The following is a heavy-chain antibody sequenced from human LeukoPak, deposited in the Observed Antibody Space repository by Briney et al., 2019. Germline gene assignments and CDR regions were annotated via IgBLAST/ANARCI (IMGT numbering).Heavy chain of an antibody. CDR3: ARGRGGYSYAPFDY. D-gene: IGHD5-18*01. CDR2: ISAYNGNT. Sequence: ASVTVSCKGSGYTFTSYGISWVRQAPGQGLEWMGWISAYNGNTNYAQKLQGRVTMTTDTSTSTAYMELRSLRSDDTAVCYCARGRGGYSYAPFDYWGQGTLVTVSS. J-gene: IGHJ4*02. CDR1: GYTFTSYG. V-gene: IGHV1-18*01.